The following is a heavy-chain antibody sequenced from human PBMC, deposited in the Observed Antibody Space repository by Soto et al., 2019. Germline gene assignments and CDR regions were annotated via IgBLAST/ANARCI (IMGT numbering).Heavy chain of an antibody. CDR3: ARVPIDYYDSSGYYYAHAFEI. CDR1: GFTFSDHY. Sequence: PGGSLRLSCAASGFTFSDHYMDWVRQAPGKGLEWVGRTRNKANSYTTEYAASVKGRFTISRDDSKNSLYLQMNSLKTEDTAVYYCARVPIDYYDSSGYYYAHAFEIRGQGTLVTVSS. D-gene: IGHD3-22*01. J-gene: IGHJ3*02. V-gene: IGHV3-72*01. CDR2: TRNKANSYTT.